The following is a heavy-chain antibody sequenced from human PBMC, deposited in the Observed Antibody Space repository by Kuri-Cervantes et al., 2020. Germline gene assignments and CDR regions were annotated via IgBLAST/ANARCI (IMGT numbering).Heavy chain of an antibody. CDR3: ARRTTVVTPVTYYYYYGMDV. V-gene: IGHV3-33*01. Sequence: GGSLRLSCAASGFTFSSYGMHWVRQAPGKGLEWVAVIWYDGSNKYYADSVKGRFTISRDNSKNTLYLQMNSLRAEDTAVYYCARRTTVVTPVTYYYYYGMDVWGQGTTVTVSS. CDR1: GFTFSSYG. CDR2: IWYDGSNK. D-gene: IGHD4-23*01. J-gene: IGHJ6*02.